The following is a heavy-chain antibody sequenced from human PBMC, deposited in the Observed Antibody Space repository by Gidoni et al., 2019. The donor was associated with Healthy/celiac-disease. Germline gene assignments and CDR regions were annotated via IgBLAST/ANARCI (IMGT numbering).Heavy chain of an antibody. CDR2: ISHDGSNK. CDR3: ARDHLVGAIEGADY. Sequence: QVQLVASGGGVVQPGRPLRLSCAASGFTFRSYAMHWVRQAPGKGLEWVAVISHDGSNKYYADSVKGRFTISRDNSKNTLYLQMNSLRAEDTAVYYCARDHLVGAIEGADYWGQGTLVTVSS. V-gene: IGHV3-30-3*01. D-gene: IGHD1-26*01. J-gene: IGHJ4*02. CDR1: GFTFRSYA.